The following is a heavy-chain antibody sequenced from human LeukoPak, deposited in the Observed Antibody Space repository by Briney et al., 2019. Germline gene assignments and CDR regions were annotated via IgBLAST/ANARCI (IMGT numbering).Heavy chain of an antibody. CDR3: AKDHNYGDYDHTRNY. CDR2: TSGSGGST. V-gene: IGHV3-23*01. CDR1: GFTFSSYA. D-gene: IGHD4-17*01. J-gene: IGHJ4*02. Sequence: GGSLRLSCAASGFTFSSYAMSWVRQAPGKGLEWVSATSGSGGSTYYADSVRGRFTISRDNSKNTLYLQMNSLRAEDTAVYYCAKDHNYGDYDHTRNYWGQGTLVTVSS.